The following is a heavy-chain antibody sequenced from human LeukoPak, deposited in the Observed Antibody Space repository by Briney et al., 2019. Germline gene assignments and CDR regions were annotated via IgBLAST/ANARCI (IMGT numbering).Heavy chain of an antibody. J-gene: IGHJ4*02. CDR1: GFTLSSSA. CDR2: MHNDGNEL. D-gene: IGHD4-17*01. V-gene: IGHV3-30*02. Sequence: GGSLRLSCAASGFTLSSSAMDWVRHAPGKGLEWVAFMHNDGNELHYADSVKGRVTISRDASKNTLYLQMNSLRIEDTAVYYCARGFDYGFHYWGQGTLLTVSS. CDR3: ARGFDYGFHY.